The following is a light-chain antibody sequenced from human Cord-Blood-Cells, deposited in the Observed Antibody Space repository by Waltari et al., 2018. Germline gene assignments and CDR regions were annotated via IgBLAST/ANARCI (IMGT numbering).Light chain of an antibody. Sequence: EIVMTQSPATLSVSPGERATLSCRASQSVSSNLAWYQQKPGQAPRLLIYCASTSGAASPARSSSSGSGAEFTITISSLQSEDFAVYYCQQYNNWPPLTFGQGTKVEIK. CDR2: CAS. J-gene: IGKJ1*01. V-gene: IGKV3-15*01. CDR1: QSVSSN. CDR3: QQYNNWPPLT.